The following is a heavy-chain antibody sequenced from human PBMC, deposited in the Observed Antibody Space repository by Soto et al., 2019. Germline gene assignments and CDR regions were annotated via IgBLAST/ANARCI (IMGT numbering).Heavy chain of an antibody. D-gene: IGHD6-13*01. J-gene: IGHJ4*02. CDR2: INHSGST. Sequence: SETLSLTCAVYGGSFSGYYWSWIRQPPGKGLEWIGEINHSGSTNYNPSLKSRVTISVDTSKNQFSLKLSSVTAADTAVYYCARAYFRGQLALFDYWGQGTLVTVSS. V-gene: IGHV4-34*01. CDR3: ARAYFRGQLALFDY. CDR1: GGSFSGYY.